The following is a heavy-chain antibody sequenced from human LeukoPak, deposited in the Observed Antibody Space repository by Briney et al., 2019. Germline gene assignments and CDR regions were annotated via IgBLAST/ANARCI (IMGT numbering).Heavy chain of an antibody. Sequence: SETLSLTCTVSGGSINSYYWSWNRQPPGKELGWIGYIYYTGSTNYNPSLKSRVTVSVDTSKNQSSLKLSSVTAADTAVYYCARGAGWYQFWGQGTLVTVSS. V-gene: IGHV4-59*01. J-gene: IGHJ4*02. CDR3: ARGAGWYQF. CDR2: IYYTGST. CDR1: GGSINSYY. D-gene: IGHD6-19*01.